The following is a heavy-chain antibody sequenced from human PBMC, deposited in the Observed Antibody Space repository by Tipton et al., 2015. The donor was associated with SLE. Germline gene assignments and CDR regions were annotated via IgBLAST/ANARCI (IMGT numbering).Heavy chain of an antibody. D-gene: IGHD1-1*01. Sequence: GLVKPSETLSLTCTVSGYSFDSHYYWGWIRQSPGKGLEWIGEINHSGSTNYNPSLKSRVTISVDTAKNQFSLKLPSVTAADTAVYYCGRGATTWRGAIYGMDVWGQGTTVTVSS. CDR1: GYSFDSHYY. CDR3: GRGATTWRGAIYGMDV. V-gene: IGHV4-38-2*02. J-gene: IGHJ6*02. CDR2: INHSGST.